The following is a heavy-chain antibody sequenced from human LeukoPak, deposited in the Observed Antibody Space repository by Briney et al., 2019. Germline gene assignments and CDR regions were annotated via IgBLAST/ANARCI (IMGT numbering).Heavy chain of an antibody. CDR2: IKSKTDGGTT. J-gene: IGHJ5*02. D-gene: IGHD3-10*01. V-gene: IGHV3-15*01. CDR1: GFTFSDAW. Sequence: GGSLRLSCAASGFTFSDAWMNWVRQAPGKGLEWVGRIKSKTDGGTTDYAAPVKGRFTISRDDSKTTLYLQMNSLKTEDTAVYYCTTVLGLYDSGTYYNAPWGQGTLVTVSS. CDR3: TTVLGLYDSGTYYNAP.